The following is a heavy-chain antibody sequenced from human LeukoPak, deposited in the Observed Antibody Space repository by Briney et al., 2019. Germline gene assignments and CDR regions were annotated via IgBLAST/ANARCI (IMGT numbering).Heavy chain of an antibody. J-gene: IGHJ4*02. Sequence: GGSLRLSCAASGFTFSSYAMHWVRQAPGKGLDWVALISYDGSNKYYADSVKGRFTISRDNSKNTLNLQMNSLRAEDTAVYYCAKGAVAGTVLHFDYWGQGTLVTVSS. CDR1: GFTFSSYA. CDR2: ISYDGSNK. CDR3: AKGAVAGTVLHFDY. D-gene: IGHD6-19*01. V-gene: IGHV3-30*18.